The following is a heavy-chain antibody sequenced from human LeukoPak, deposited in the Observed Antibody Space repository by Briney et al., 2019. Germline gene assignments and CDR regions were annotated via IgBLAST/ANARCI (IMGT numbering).Heavy chain of an antibody. CDR2: ISGSGSIK. D-gene: IGHD6-19*01. J-gene: IGHJ4*02. V-gene: IGHV3-48*03. Sequence: GGSLRLSCIASGFAFNSYEMNWVRQAPGKGLEWVSYISGSGSIKHYADSVKGRFTISRDNAKNSLYLQMNSLRAEDTAVYYCARARYTSGWETLDYWGQGTLVTVSS. CDR3: ARARYTSGWETLDY. CDR1: GFAFNSYE.